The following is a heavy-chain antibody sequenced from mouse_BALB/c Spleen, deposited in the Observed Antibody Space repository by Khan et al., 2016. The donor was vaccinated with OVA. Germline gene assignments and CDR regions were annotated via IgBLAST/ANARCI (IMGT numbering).Heavy chain of an antibody. D-gene: IGHD2-10*01. CDR3: ARQPYYHYNIMDY. J-gene: IGHJ4*01. V-gene: IGHV2-6-1*01. CDR1: GFSLTNYG. Sequence: QVQLKESGPGLVAPSQSLSITCTISGFSLTNYGVHWVRQPPGKGLEWRVVIWSDGSTTYNSALKSRLTISKDNSKSQVFLKMNSLQTDDTAMYFCARQPYYHYNIMDYWGQGTSVTVSS. CDR2: IWSDGST.